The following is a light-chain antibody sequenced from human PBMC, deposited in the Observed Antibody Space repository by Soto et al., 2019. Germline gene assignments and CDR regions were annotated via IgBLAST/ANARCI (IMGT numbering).Light chain of an antibody. CDR1: SSDFGSYKF. CDR3: FSFTSTNTHV. Sequence: QSALTQPASVSGSPGQSVTISCTGTSSDFGSYKFVSWYQHHPGKVPKVIIYETSKRPSGVSDRFSGSKSGNTASLTISGLQAEDEADYYCFSFTSTNTHVLGSGTKLTVL. CDR2: ETS. J-gene: IGLJ1*01. V-gene: IGLV2-23*01.